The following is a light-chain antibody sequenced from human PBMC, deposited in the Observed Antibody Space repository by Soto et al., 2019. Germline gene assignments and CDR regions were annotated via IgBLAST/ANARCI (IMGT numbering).Light chain of an antibody. CDR2: AAS. CDR1: QGIRDF. CDR3: QQCNVYPLT. V-gene: IGKV1-9*01. Sequence: DIQLTQSPSFLSASVGDRVTITCRASQGIRDFLAWYQQQPGQPPKLLIYAASTLQTGVPTRFSGIASGTEFTLIISNLQPSDVATYYCQQCNVYPLTFGGGTKVEIK. J-gene: IGKJ4*01.